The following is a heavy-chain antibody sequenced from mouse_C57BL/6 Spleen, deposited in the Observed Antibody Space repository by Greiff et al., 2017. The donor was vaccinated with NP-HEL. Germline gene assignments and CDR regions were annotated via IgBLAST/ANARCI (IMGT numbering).Heavy chain of an antibody. Sequence: EVKLVESGGDLVKPGGSLKLSCAASGFTFSSYGMSWVRQTPDKRLEWVATISSGGSYTYYPDSVKGRFTISRDNAKNTLYLQMSSLKSEDTAMYYCARPFYGSSPSWYFDVWGTGTTVTVSS. J-gene: IGHJ1*03. V-gene: IGHV5-6*01. CDR2: ISSGGSYT. CDR3: ARPFYGSSPSWYFDV. CDR1: GFTFSSYG. D-gene: IGHD1-1*01.